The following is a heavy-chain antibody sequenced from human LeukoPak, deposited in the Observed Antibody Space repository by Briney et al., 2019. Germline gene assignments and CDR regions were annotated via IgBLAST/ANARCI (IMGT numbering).Heavy chain of an antibody. D-gene: IGHD4-17*01. CDR1: GGSISSYY. J-gene: IGHJ4*02. CDR2: IYYSGST. V-gene: IGHV4-59*12. Sequence: SETLSLTCTVSGGSISSYYWSWIRQPPGKGLEWIGYIYYSGSTYYNPSLKSRVTISVDTSKNQFSLKLSSVTAADTAVYYCASGEDGDPFDYWGQGTLVTVSS. CDR3: ASGEDGDPFDY.